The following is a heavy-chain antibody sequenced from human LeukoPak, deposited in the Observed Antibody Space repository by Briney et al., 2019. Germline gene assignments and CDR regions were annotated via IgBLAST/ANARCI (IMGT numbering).Heavy chain of an antibody. V-gene: IGHV3-49*04. CDR1: GFTFSSYG. D-gene: IGHD2-21*02. Sequence: GGSLRLSCAASGFTFSSYGMHWVRQAPGKGLEWVGFIRSKAYGGTTEYAASVKGRFTISRDDSKSIAYLQMNSLKTEDTAVYYCTRDPEAYCGGDCSPGVDDAFDIWGQGTMVTVSS. CDR2: IRSKAYGGTT. J-gene: IGHJ3*02. CDR3: TRDPEAYCGGDCSPGVDDAFDI.